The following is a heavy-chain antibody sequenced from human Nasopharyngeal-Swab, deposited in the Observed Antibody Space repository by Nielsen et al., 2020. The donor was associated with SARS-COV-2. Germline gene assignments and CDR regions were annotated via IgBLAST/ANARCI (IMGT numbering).Heavy chain of an antibody. CDR3: AREGPGPPMTTVTPYFDY. CDR2: IIPIGGIA. CDR1: GNPFITYA. Sequence: SVKVSCKVSGNPFITYAISWVRQAPGQGLEWMGRIIPIGGIANNAQKFQGRVTITADKSTSTVYMELSSLRSEDTAVYHCAREGPGPPMTTVTPYFDYWGQGTLVTVSS. J-gene: IGHJ4*02. V-gene: IGHV1-69*04. D-gene: IGHD4-11*01.